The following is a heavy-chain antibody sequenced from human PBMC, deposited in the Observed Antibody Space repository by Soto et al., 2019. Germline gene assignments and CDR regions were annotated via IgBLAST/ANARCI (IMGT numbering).Heavy chain of an antibody. CDR2: ISGSGGST. CDR3: AKDLFTRIVVVLPTVGDAFDI. V-gene: IGHV3-23*01. D-gene: IGHD3-22*01. Sequence: GGSLRLSCAASGFTFSSYAMSWVRQAPGKGLEWVSAISGSGGSTYYADSVKGRFTISRDNSKNTLYLQMNSLRAEDTAVYYCAKDLFTRIVVVLPTVGDAFDIWGQGTMVTVSS. CDR1: GFTFSSYA. J-gene: IGHJ3*02.